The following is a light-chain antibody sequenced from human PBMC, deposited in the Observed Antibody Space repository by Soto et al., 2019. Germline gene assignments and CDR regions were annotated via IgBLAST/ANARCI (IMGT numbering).Light chain of an antibody. CDR1: SGGIASNY. V-gene: IGLV6-57*01. Sequence: NFMLTQPHSVSESPGKTVTISCTRSSGGIASNYVQWYQQRPGSSPTTVIYEDNQRPSGVPDRFSGSIDSSSNSASLTISGLKTEDEADYYCQSYDSSNHGFFGGGTKLTVL. J-gene: IGLJ2*01. CDR2: EDN. CDR3: QSYDSSNHGF.